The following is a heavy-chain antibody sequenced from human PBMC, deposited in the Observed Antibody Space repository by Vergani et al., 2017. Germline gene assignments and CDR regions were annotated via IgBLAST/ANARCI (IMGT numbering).Heavy chain of an antibody. D-gene: IGHD6-13*01. CDR3: ATTPIDSSSSIVDV. CDR2: FDPEDGET. J-gene: IGHJ6*02. V-gene: IGHV1-24*01. Sequence: QVQLVQSGAEVKKPGASVKVSCKVSGYTLTELSMHWVRQAPGKGLEGMGGFDPEDGETIYAQKFQGRVTMTEDTSTDTAYIELSSLRSEDTAVDYWATTPIDSSSSIVDVWGQGTTVTVSS. CDR1: GYTLTELS.